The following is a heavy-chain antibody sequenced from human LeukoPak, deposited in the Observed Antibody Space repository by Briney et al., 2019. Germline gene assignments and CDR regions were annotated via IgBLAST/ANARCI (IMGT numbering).Heavy chain of an antibody. CDR1: GFTFSSFA. CDR3: ARDATYCAGGSCSRFDP. CDR2: IKQDGSEK. D-gene: IGHD2-15*01. J-gene: IGHJ5*02. V-gene: IGHV3-7*01. Sequence: GGSLRLSCAASGFTFSSFAMSWVRQAPGKGLEWVANIKQDGSEKYYVGSVKGRFTISRDNAKNSLYPQMNSLRAEDTALYYCARDATYCAGGSCSRFDPWGQGTLVTVSS.